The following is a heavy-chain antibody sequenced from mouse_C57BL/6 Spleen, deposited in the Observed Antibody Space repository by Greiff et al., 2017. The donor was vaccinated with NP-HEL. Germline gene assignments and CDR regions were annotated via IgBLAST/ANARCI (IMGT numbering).Heavy chain of an antibody. V-gene: IGHV1-82*01. Sequence: QVKLKQSGPELVKPGASGKISGKASGYASGSSWMNWVRRRPGKGLEWIGRIYPGDGDTNYNGKFKGKATLTADKSSSTAYMQLSSLTSEDSAVYFCARLGWDPWLAYWGQGTLVTVSA. J-gene: IGHJ3*01. CDR2: IYPGDGDT. D-gene: IGHD4-1*01. CDR3: ARLGWDPWLAY. CDR1: GYASGSSW.